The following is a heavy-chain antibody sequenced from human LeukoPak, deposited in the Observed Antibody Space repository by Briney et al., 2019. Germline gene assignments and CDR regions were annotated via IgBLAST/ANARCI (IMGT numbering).Heavy chain of an antibody. V-gene: IGHV4-4*07. CDR3: AREDRVNYDFWSGSYYGMDV. Sequence: PSETLSLTCTVSGGSISSYYWSWIRQPAGKGLEWIGRIYTSGSTNYNPSLKRRVTMSVDTSKNQFSLKLSSVTAADTAVYYCAREDRVNYDFWSGSYYGMDVWGQGTTVTVSS. J-gene: IGHJ6*02. D-gene: IGHD3-3*01. CDR1: GGSISSYY. CDR2: IYTSGST.